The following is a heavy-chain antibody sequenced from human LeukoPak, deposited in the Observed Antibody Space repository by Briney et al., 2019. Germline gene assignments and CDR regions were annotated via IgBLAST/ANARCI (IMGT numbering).Heavy chain of an antibody. V-gene: IGHV4-39*07. D-gene: IGHD7-27*01. J-gene: IGHJ4*02. CDR1: GGSISSSSYY. CDR2: IYYSGST. Sequence: SETLSLTCTVSGGSISSSSYYWGWIRQPPGKGLEWIGSIYYSGSTYYNPSLKSRVTISVDTSKNQFSLKLSSVTAADTAVYYCAREAGELDYWGQGILVTVSS. CDR3: AREAGELDY.